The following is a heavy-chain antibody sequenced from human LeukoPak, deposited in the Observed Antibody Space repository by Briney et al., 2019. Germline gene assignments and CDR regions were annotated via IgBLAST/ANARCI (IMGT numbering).Heavy chain of an antibody. Sequence: GGSLRLPCAASGFTFSSYAMNWVRQAPGKGLEWVSSITSSSSYIFHADSLKGRFTISRDNAKNSLFLQMNSLRAEDTAVYYCARVGDYYDSPGYYNFDYWGQGTLVSVSS. CDR3: ARVGDYYDSPGYYNFDY. CDR2: ITSSSSYI. D-gene: IGHD3-22*01. V-gene: IGHV3-21*01. CDR1: GFTFSSYA. J-gene: IGHJ4*02.